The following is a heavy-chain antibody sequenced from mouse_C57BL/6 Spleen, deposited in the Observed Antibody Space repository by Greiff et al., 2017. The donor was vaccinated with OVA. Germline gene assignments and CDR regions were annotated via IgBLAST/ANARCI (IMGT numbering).Heavy chain of an antibody. CDR1: GYTFTSYW. CDR2: IDPSDSYT. Sequence: QVQLKQPGAELVMPGASVKLSCKASGYTFTSYWMHWVKQRPGQGLEWIGEIDPSDSYTNYNQKFKGKSTLTVDKSSSTAYMQLSSLTSEDSAVYYCARGDYGNYVYFDYWGQGTTLTVSS. D-gene: IGHD2-1*01. CDR3: ARGDYGNYVYFDY. J-gene: IGHJ2*01. V-gene: IGHV1-69*01.